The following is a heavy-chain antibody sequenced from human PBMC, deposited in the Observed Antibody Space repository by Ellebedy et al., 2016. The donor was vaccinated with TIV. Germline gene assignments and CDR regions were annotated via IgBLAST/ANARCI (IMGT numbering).Heavy chain of an antibody. D-gene: IGHD3-22*01. J-gene: IGHJ4*02. V-gene: IGHV4-59*08. CDR3: ARTSYYDSSGYPLFDY. Sequence: MPSETLSLTCTVSAGSISNYYWRWIRQPPGKGLEWIGYFYYSGSTNYNPSLKSRVTMSVDSSRNQFSLKLSSVTAADTAVFYCARTSYYDSSGYPLFDYWGQGTLVTVSS. CDR1: AGSISNYY. CDR2: FYYSGST.